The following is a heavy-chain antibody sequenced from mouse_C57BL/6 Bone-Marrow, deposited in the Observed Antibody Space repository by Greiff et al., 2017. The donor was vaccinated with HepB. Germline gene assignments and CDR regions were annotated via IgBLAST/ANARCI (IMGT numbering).Heavy chain of an antibody. Sequence: VQLQQPGAELVRPGASVKLSCTASGFTFNDDYMHWVKQRPEQGLEWIGWIDPENGDTEYASKFQGKATITADTSSNTAYLQLSSLTSEDTAVYYCASYWVAYWGQGTRVTVTA. V-gene: IGHV14-4*01. CDR1: GFTFNDDY. CDR2: IDPENGDT. CDR3: ASYWVAY. J-gene: IGHJ3*01.